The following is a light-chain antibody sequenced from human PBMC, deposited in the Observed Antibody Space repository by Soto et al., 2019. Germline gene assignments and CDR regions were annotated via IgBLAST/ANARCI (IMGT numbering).Light chain of an antibody. J-gene: IGLJ2*01. V-gene: IGLV2-23*03. CDR1: ISDVGSYNL. CDR2: GGT. Sequence: QSVLTQPASVSGSPGQSITISCTGTISDVGSYNLVSWYQQHPGKAPKLMIYGGTKRPSGVSNRFSGSKSGNTASLTISGLQAEDDADYYCCSYAGSSTFGVFGGGTKLTVL. CDR3: CSYAGSSTFGV.